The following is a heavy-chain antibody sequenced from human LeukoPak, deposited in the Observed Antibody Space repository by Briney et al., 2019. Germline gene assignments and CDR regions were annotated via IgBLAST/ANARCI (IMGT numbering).Heavy chain of an antibody. Sequence: PSETLSLTCTVSGGSISSYYWSWIRQPPGKGLEWIGYIYYSGSTNYNPSLKSRVTISVDTSKNQFSLKLSSVTAADTAVYYCARDPRSYRGYYDFWSGSYDAFDIWGQGTMVTVSS. V-gene: IGHV4-59*01. J-gene: IGHJ3*02. CDR2: IYYSGST. CDR1: GGSISSYY. D-gene: IGHD3-3*01. CDR3: ARDPRSYRGYYDFWSGSYDAFDI.